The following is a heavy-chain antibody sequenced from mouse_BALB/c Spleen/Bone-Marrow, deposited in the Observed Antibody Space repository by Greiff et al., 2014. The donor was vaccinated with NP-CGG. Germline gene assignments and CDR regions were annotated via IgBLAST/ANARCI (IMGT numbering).Heavy chain of an antibody. J-gene: IGHJ3*01. CDR2: IYPGDDDT. CDR1: GYAFSRSW. Sequence: QVQLQQSGAELVRPGSSVKISCKASGYAFSRSWMNWVKQRPGQGLEWIGQIYPGDDDTNYSGKFKGRATLTADKSSGTAYMQLSSLTSGDSAVYFCAGSTPLAYWGQGTLVTVSA. CDR3: AGSTPLAY. V-gene: IGHV1-80*01. D-gene: IGHD1-1*01.